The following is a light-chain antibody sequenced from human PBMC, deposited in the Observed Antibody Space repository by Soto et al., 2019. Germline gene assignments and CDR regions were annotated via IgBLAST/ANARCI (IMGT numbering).Light chain of an antibody. Sequence: IQMTQSPSSVSASVGDTVTLSCQTSHGVSGWLAWYQQKPGKAPTLLIYTVSNLQSGLPSRFSGSGSGTDFSLTITTLQPEDFSTYFCHRGKTFPFTFGPGTKVEVK. CDR2: TVS. CDR3: HRGKTFPFT. J-gene: IGKJ3*01. V-gene: IGKV1-12*01. CDR1: HGVSGW.